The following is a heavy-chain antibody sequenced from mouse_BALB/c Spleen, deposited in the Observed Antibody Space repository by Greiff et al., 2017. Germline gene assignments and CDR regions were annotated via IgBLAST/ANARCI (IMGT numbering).Heavy chain of an antibody. Sequence: EVNVVESGGGLVKPGGFLKLSCAASGFAFSSYDMSWVRQTPEKRLEWVAYISSGGGSTYYPDTVKGRFTISRDNAKNTLYLQMSSLKSEDTAMYYCARHGGNRAWFAYWGQGTLVTVSA. CDR3: ARHGGNRAWFAY. CDR2: ISSGGGST. J-gene: IGHJ3*01. CDR1: GFAFSSYD. V-gene: IGHV5-12-1*01. D-gene: IGHD1-1*02.